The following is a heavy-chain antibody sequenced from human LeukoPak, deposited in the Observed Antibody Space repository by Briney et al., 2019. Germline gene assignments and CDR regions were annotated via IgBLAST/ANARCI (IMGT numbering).Heavy chain of an antibody. D-gene: IGHD6-13*01. CDR2: IFYSGST. CDR1: GDSLGNSNYY. Sequence: PSETLSLTCTVSGDSLGNSNYYWAWVRQPPGKGLEWLGSIFYSGSTYYNSSLKTRVTISVDTSKNQFSLTLHSVTAADTATYYCARRGITYSSSFFAYWGQGTLVTVSS. J-gene: IGHJ4*02. V-gene: IGHV4-39*01. CDR3: ARRGITYSSSFFAY.